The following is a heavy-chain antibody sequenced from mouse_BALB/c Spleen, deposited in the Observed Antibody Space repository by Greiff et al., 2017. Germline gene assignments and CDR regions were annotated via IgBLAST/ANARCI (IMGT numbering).Heavy chain of an antibody. CDR1: GYTFTSYY. Sequence: QVHVKQSGPELVKPGASVKMSCKASGYTFTSYYIHWVKQRPGQGLEWIGWIYPGDGSTKYNEKFKGKTTLTADKSSSTAYMLLSSLTSEDSAIYFCARGGPTGPFDYWGQGTTLTVSS. D-gene: IGHD4-1*02. CDR3: ARGGPTGPFDY. CDR2: IYPGDGST. V-gene: IGHV1S56*01. J-gene: IGHJ2*01.